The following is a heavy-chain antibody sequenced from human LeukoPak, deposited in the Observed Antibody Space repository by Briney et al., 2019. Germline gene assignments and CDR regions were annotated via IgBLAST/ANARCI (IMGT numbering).Heavy chain of an antibody. J-gene: IGHJ5*02. CDR2: IYYSGST. CDR3: VARLGYCSGTSCYEFDP. V-gene: IGHV4-59*01. Sequence: SETLSLTCTVSGGSISSYYWSWIRQPPGKGLEWIGYIYYSGSTNYNPSLKSRVTISLDTSKNQFSLKLSSVTAADTAVYYCVARLGYCSGTSCYEFDPWGQGTLVTVSS. CDR1: GGSISSYY. D-gene: IGHD2-2*01.